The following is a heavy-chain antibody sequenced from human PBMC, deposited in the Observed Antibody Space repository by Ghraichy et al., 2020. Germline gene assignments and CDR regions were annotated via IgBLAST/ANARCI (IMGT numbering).Heavy chain of an antibody. CDR3: AKDGARYYYGSGQGGGRPDAFDI. J-gene: IGHJ3*02. V-gene: IGHV3-23*01. D-gene: IGHD3-10*01. Sequence: GGSLRLSCAASGFTFSSYAMSWVRQAPGKGLEWVSAISGSGGSTYYADSVKGRFTISRDNSKNTLYLQMNSLRAEDTAVYYCAKDGARYYYGSGQGGGRPDAFDIWGQGTMVTVSS. CDR2: ISGSGGST. CDR1: GFTFSSYA.